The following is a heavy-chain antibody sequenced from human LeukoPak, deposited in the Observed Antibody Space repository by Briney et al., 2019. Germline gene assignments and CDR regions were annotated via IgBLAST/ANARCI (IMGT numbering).Heavy chain of an antibody. J-gene: IGHJ4*02. CDR1: GGSISSSSYY. CDR3: ASIRPGIAAAGFDY. V-gene: IGHV4-39*01. D-gene: IGHD6-13*01. Sequence: SETLSLTCTVSGGSISSSSYYWGWIRRPPGKGLEWIGSIYYSGSTYYNPSLKSRVTISVDTSKNQFSLKLSSVTAADTAVYYCASIRPGIAAAGFDYWGQGTLVTVSS. CDR2: IYYSGST.